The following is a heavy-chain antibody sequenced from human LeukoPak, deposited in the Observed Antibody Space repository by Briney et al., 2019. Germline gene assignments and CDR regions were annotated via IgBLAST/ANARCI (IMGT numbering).Heavy chain of an antibody. CDR3: ARDLLDLFYFDL. D-gene: IGHD3-9*01. CDR2: VSAKTGHT. V-gene: IGHV1-18*01. Sequence: ASVKVSCKASGYPFASYGISWVRQAPGQGLEWMGWVSAKTGHTNYAQHHRGRVTMTTDTYTSTAYMELRSLRSDDTAVYYCARDLLDLFYFDLWGRGTLVTVSS. J-gene: IGHJ2*01. CDR1: GYPFASYG.